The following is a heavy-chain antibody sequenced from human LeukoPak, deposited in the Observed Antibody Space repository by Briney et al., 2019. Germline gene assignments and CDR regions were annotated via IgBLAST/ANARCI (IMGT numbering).Heavy chain of an antibody. D-gene: IGHD7-27*01. J-gene: IGHJ4*02. CDR1: GFTLSTYD. CDR3: VFYLGTGDY. CDR2: ISGSGVTK. Sequence: PGGSLRLSCAASGFTLSTYDMSWVRQAPGKGLQWVSTISGSGVTKYYTDSVKGRFTISRDNSKNTVFMQMNSLRAEDTAIYYCVFYLGTGDYWGQGTLVTVSS. V-gene: IGHV3-23*01.